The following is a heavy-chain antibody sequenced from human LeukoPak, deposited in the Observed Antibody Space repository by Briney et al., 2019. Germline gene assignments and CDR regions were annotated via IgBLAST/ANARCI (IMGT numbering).Heavy chain of an antibody. D-gene: IGHD3-9*01. J-gene: IGHJ4*02. CDR1: GGSISSYY. CDR3: ATQGTRAGYDY. V-gene: IGHV4-59*01. CDR2: IYYSGST. Sequence: SETLSLTCTVSGGSISSYYWSWIRQPPGKGLEWIGYIYYSGSTNYNPSLKCRVTISVDTSKNQFSLKLSSVTAADTAVYYCATQGTRAGYDYWGQGTLVTVSS.